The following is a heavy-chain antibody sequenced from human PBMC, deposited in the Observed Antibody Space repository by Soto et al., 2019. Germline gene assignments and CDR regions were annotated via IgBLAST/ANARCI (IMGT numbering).Heavy chain of an antibody. Sequence: GGSLRLSCAASGFTFSSYSMNWVRQAPGKGLEWVSYISSSSSTIYYADSVKGRFTISRDNAKNSLYLQMNSLRDEDTAVYYCARDPTYCGGDCYSDYYYYYGMDVWGQGTTVTVSS. CDR2: ISSSSSTI. V-gene: IGHV3-48*02. CDR1: GFTFSSYS. CDR3: ARDPTYCGGDCYSDYYYYYGMDV. D-gene: IGHD2-21*02. J-gene: IGHJ6*02.